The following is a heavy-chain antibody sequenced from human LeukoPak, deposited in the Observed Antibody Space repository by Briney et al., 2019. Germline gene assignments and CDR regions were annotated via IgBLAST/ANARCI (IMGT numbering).Heavy chain of an antibody. CDR2: LYYNGNT. CDR3: ARGPYSSSWHSPLDY. J-gene: IGHJ4*02. CDR1: GGSISSGTHY. V-gene: IGHV4-61*01. Sequence: PSETLSLTCVVSGGSISSGTHYGSWIRQPPGKGLEWIGCLYYNGNTNYNPSLKSRVTIPVDTSGNQFSLKLTSVTAADTAVYYCARGPYSSSWHSPLDYWGQGALVTVSS. D-gene: IGHD6-13*01.